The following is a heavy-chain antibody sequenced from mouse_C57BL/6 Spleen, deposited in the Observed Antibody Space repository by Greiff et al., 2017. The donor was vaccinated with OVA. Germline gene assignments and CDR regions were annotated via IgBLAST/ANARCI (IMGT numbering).Heavy chain of an antibody. J-gene: IGHJ3*01. V-gene: IGHV1-19*01. CDR1: GYTFTDYY. CDR2: INPYNGGT. D-gene: IGHD3-2*02. Sequence: EVQRVESGPVLVKPGASVKMSCKASGYTFTDYYMNWVKQSHGKSLEWIGVINPYNGGTSYNQKFKGKATLTVDKSSSTAYMELNSLTSEDSAVYYCARSIDSSGYGFAYWGQGTLVTVSA. CDR3: ARSIDSSGYGFAY.